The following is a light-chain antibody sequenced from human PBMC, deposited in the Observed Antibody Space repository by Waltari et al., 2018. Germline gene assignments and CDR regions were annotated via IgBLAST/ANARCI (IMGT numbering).Light chain of an antibody. V-gene: IGKV1-39*01. CDR2: TAS. J-gene: IGKJ2*01. CDR3: QQSYNTPPYT. Sequence: DIQMTQSPSSLSASVGDRVTMTCRASQSISNSLSWDQQKPGKAPRLLIYTASNLQSGVPSRFSGSGSGTDFTLTISSLQHEDFATYYCQQSYNTPPYTFGQGTQVEIK. CDR1: QSISNS.